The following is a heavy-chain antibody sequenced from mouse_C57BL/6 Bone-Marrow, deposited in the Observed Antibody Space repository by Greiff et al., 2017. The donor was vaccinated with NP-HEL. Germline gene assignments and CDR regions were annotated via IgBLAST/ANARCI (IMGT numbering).Heavy chain of an antibody. V-gene: IGHV1-81*01. CDR2: IYPRSGNT. CDR1: GYTFTSYG. J-gene: IGHJ3*01. CDR3: ARDDYDVDSGAH. Sequence: QVQLQQSGAELARPGASVKLSCKASGYTFTSYGISWVKQRTGQGLEWIGEIYPRSGNTYYNEKFKGKATLTADKSSSTAYMELRSLTSEDSAVFFCARDDYDVDSGAHRGEGRLFTVSA. D-gene: IGHD2-4*01.